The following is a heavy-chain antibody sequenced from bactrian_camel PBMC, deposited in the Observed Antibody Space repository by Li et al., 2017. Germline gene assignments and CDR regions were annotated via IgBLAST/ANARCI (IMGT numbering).Heavy chain of an antibody. Sequence: HVQLVESGGGSVQPGGSLRLSCVASLSTISRRCWGWFRQAPGKEREGVAAIDTDGSTNYTESVQGRFTISQNNSGDTVYFQINSLKPEGSGLYYCAADRRDYCSLARFWSSDYAYWGQGTQVTVS. V-gene: IGHV3S53*01. D-gene: IGHD3*01. CDR1: LSTISRRC. J-gene: IGHJ4*01. CDR3: AADRRDYCSLARFWSSDYAY. CDR2: IDTDGST.